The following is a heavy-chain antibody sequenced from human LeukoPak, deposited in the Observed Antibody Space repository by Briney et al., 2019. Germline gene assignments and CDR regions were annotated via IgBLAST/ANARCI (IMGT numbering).Heavy chain of an antibody. CDR1: RFTFTSYV. V-gene: IGHV3-23*01. CDR2: ISGSGHKS. Sequence: PGGSLRLSCVASRFTFTSYVMAWVRQAPGKGLECVSAISGSGHKSYYADSVEGRFTNSRDDSKNTLFLQMNSLRAEDTAVYFCAKVKWKLIGYFDYWGQGTLVTVSS. J-gene: IGHJ4*02. CDR3: AKVKWKLIGYFDY. D-gene: IGHD1-20*01.